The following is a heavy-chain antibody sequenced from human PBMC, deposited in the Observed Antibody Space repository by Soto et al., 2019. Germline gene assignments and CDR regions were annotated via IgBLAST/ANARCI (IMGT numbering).Heavy chain of an antibody. D-gene: IGHD2-15*01. CDR1: GGTFSSYA. CDR3: ARDPRYCSGGSCYSGGNY. CDR2: IIPIFGTA. V-gene: IGHV1-69*01. J-gene: IGHJ4*02. Sequence: QVQLVQSGAEVKKPGSSVKVSCKASGGTFSSYAISWVRQAPGQGLEWMGGIIPIFGTANYAQKFQGRVTITADESTSTAYMERSSLRSEDTAVYYCARDPRYCSGGSCYSGGNYWGQGTLVTVSS.